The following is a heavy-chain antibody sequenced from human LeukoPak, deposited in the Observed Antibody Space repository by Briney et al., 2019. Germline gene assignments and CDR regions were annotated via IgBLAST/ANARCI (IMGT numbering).Heavy chain of an antibody. J-gene: IGHJ4*02. CDR3: ARRRGGSGSYYFDY. Sequence: SGPTLVNPTQTLTLTCSFSGFSLTTSGVGVGWVRQPPGKALEWLALIYWNDYKPYSPSLKSRLTISKDTTKSQVVLTMTDMDPVDTGTYYCARRRGGSGSYYFDYWGQGILVTVSS. D-gene: IGHD3-10*01. CDR1: GFSLTTSGVG. V-gene: IGHV2-5*01. CDR2: IYWNDYK.